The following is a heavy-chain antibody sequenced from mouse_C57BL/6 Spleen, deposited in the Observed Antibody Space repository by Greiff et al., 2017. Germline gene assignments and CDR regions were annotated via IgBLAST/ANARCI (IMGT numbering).Heavy chain of an antibody. D-gene: IGHD2-12*01. V-gene: IGHV1-7*01. CDR3: ASEDYTDAMDY. Sequence: QVQLQQSGAELAKPGASVKLSCKASGYTFTSYWMHWVKQRPGQGLEWIGYINPRSGYTKYNQKFKDKATLTADKSSSTAYMQLSSLTYEDSEVXFCASEDYTDAMDYWGQGTSVTVSS. J-gene: IGHJ4*01. CDR2: INPRSGYT. CDR1: GYTFTSYW.